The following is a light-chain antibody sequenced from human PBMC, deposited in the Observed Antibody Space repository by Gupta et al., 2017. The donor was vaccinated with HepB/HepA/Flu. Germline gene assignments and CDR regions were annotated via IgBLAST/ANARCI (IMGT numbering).Light chain of an antibody. CDR1: PSVRSSY. CDR2: GAS. CDR3: QQYCSSPIT. J-gene: IGKJ4*01. Sequence: EIVLTQSPGTLSLSPGERATLSCRASPSVRSSYLAWYQQKPGQAPRLLIYGASITATGLPDRFSNSGSGTQFTLTISRLTRADFAVYYCQQYCSSPITFGRGTKVEI. V-gene: IGKV3-20*01.